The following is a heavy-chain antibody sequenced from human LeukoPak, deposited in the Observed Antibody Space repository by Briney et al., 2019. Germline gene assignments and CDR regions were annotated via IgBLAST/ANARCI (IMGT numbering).Heavy chain of an antibody. CDR3: ARGLNPPYDYVWGSYRPGDY. CDR2: INHSGST. CDR1: GGSISSYY. Sequence: PSETLSLTCTVSGGSISSYYWSWIRQPPGKGLEWIGEINHSGSTNYNPSLKSRVTISVDTSKNQFSLKLSSVTAADTAVYYCARGLNPPYDYVWGSYRPGDYWGQGTLVTVSS. D-gene: IGHD3-16*02. V-gene: IGHV4-34*01. J-gene: IGHJ4*02.